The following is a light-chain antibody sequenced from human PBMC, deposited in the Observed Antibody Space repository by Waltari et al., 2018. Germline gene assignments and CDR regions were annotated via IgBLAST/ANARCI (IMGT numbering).Light chain of an antibody. J-gene: IGLJ2*01. CDR2: DVS. V-gene: IGLV2-14*03. Sequence: QSALTQPASVSGCPGQPITIPCPGTGSDVGGYHYFSRYPQHPGKAPKPILYDVSNRSSGVSTRFSVSKSGNTASLTISGLQAEDEANYYCSSYISSSTLELFGGGTSLTVL. CDR3: SSYISSSTLEL. CDR1: GSDVGGYHY.